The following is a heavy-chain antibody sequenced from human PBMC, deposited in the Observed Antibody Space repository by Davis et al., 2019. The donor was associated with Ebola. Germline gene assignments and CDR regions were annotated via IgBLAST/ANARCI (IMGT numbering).Heavy chain of an antibody. CDR1: GFTFSSYW. D-gene: IGHD3-10*01. Sequence: GGSLRLSCAASGFTFSSYWMSWVRQAPGKGLEWVSAISGSGGSTYYADSVKGRFTISRDNAKNSLYLQMNSLRAEDTAVYYCARDLVRFREDNYYYYGMDVWGQGTTVTVSS. CDR3: ARDLVRFREDNYYYYGMDV. J-gene: IGHJ6*02. V-gene: IGHV3-23*01. CDR2: ISGSGGST.